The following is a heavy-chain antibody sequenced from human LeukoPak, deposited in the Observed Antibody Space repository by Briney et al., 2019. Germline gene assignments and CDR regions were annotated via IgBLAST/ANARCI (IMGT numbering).Heavy chain of an antibody. V-gene: IGHV1-69*05. CDR3: ARDYGGLNYFDY. CDR1: GGTYSSYA. Sequence: SVKVSCKASGGTYSSYAISWVRQAPGQGLEWMGGIIPIFGTANYAQKFQGRVTITTDESTSTAYMELSSLRSEDTAVYYCARDYGGLNYFDYWGQGTLVTVSS. D-gene: IGHD4-23*01. J-gene: IGHJ4*02. CDR2: IIPIFGTA.